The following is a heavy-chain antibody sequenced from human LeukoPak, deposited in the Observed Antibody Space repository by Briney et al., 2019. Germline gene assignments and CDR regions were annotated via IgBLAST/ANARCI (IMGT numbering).Heavy chain of an antibody. Sequence: SVKVSCTASGGTFSSYAISWVRQAPGQGLEWMGGIIPIFGTANYAQKFQGRVTITADESTSTAYMELSSLRSEDTAVYYCARLWFGELSGLSAEYYYYYGMDVWGQGTTVTVSS. CDR2: IIPIFGTA. CDR1: GGTFSSYA. D-gene: IGHD3-10*01. V-gene: IGHV1-69*13. CDR3: ARLWFGELSGLSAEYYYYYGMDV. J-gene: IGHJ6*02.